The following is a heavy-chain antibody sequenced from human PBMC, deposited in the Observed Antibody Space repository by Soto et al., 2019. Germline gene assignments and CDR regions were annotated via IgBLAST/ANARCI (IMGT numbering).Heavy chain of an antibody. CDR2: LYHSGNT. V-gene: IGHV4-39*01. J-gene: IGHJ6*02. Sequence: SEPLFLTCTVSGASITSSNFLWVWIRLRAVKELQWIGNLYHSGNTNYNPSLKSRVTMSVDTSKNQFSLKLNSVTAADTAVYFCARGLLGYSDDGGVDLWGQGTTVTVSS. CDR1: GASITSSNFL. CDR3: ARGLLGYSDDGGVDL. D-gene: IGHD5-18*01.